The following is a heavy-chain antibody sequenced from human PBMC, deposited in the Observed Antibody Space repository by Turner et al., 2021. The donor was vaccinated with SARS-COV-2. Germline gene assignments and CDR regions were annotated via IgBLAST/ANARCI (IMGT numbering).Heavy chain of an antibody. CDR2: IWNDGSQK. V-gene: IGHV3-33*01. D-gene: IGHD3-22*01. CDR3: ARLDDSGHWGAFDI. CDR1: VITFSSHG. Sequence: QVQLVESGGGVVQPGRSLRLSCAASVITFSSHGMHWVRQAPGKGLEWVAVIWNDGSQKYYADSVKGRFTISRDNSKNMVYLKMNSLRAEDTAVYYCARLDDSGHWGAFDIWGQGTMVTVSS. J-gene: IGHJ3*02.